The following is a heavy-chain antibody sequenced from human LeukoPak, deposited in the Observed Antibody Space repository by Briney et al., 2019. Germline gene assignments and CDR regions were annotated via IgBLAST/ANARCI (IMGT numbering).Heavy chain of an antibody. CDR1: GLTLSNVW. CDR3: SQGDAHYFDY. Sequence: GGSLRLSCAVSGLTLSNVWMNWLRQAPGKGLEWVGRIRSQGDGGTTDFAALVKGRFTISRDDSKNTLYLQMNSPTSEDTGIYYCSQGDAHYFDYWGQGTLVTVSS. CDR2: IRSQGDGGTT. V-gene: IGHV3-15*07. D-gene: IGHD2-21*01. J-gene: IGHJ4*02.